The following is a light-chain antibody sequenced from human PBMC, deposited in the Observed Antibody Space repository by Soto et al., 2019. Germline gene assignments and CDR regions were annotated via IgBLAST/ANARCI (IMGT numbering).Light chain of an antibody. Sequence: EIVLTQSPATLSLSPRERATLSCRASQSVSSLLGWYQQKPGQAPRLLIYDASTRATGIPTRFSGSGSGTDFTLTISSLEPEDFAVYYCQQRSNWPLTFGGGTKVEIK. V-gene: IGKV3-11*01. J-gene: IGKJ4*01. CDR1: QSVSSL. CDR2: DAS. CDR3: QQRSNWPLT.